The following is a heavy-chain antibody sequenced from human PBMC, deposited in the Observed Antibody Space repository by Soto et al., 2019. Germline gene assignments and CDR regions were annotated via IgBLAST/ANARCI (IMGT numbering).Heavy chain of an antibody. J-gene: IGHJ5*02. CDR2: MYHSGIT. CDR1: GYSIRSGYF. CDR3: ANTAMVASSADNWFDP. V-gene: IGHV4-38-2*01. Sequence: LETLSLTCAVSGYSIRSGYFWGWIRQPPGKGLEWIGSMYHSGITYYNLSLKSRVTISVDTSKNQLSLKLSSVTAADTAVYYCANTAMVASSADNWFDPWGQGTLVTVSS. D-gene: IGHD5-18*01.